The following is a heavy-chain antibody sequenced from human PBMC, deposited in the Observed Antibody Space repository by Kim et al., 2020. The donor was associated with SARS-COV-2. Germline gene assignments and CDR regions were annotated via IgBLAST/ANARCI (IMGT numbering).Heavy chain of an antibody. Sequence: YPPTLKSRVTISVDTSQTQFSQKLSSVTAADTAVYYCARATLPRSYFDYWGQGALVTVSS. V-gene: IGHV4-59*01. CDR3: ARATLPRSYFDY. D-gene: IGHD2-2*01. J-gene: IGHJ4*02.